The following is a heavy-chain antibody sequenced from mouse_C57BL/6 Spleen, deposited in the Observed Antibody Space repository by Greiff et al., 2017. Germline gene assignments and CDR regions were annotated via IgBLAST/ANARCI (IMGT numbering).Heavy chain of an antibody. CDR3: ARSGYHFDY. CDR2: IRNKANGYTT. Sequence: VQLKESGGGLVQPGGSLSLSCAASGFTFTDYYMSWVRQPPGKALEWLGFIRNKANGYTTEYSASVKGRFTISRDNSQSILYLQMNALRAEDSATYYCARSGYHFDYWGQGTTLTVSS. J-gene: IGHJ2*01. V-gene: IGHV7-3*01. D-gene: IGHD2-2*01. CDR1: GFTFTDYY.